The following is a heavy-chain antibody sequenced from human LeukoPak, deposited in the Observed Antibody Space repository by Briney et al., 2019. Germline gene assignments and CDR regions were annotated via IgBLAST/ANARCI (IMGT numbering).Heavy chain of an antibody. J-gene: IGHJ4*02. V-gene: IGHV3-66*01. CDR3: ARDALTLGYCTSTSCYSPGDY. CDR1: GFTFSSYA. D-gene: IGHD2-2*02. CDR2: IYSGGST. Sequence: GGSLRLSCAASGFTFSSYAMSWVRQAPGKGLEWVSVIYSGGSTYYADSVRGRFTISRDNSKNTLYLQMNSLRAEDTAVYYCARDALTLGYCTSTSCYSPGDYWGQGTLVTVSS.